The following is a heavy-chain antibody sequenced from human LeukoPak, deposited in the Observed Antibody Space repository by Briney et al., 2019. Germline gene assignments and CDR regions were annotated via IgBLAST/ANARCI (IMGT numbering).Heavy chain of an antibody. J-gene: IGHJ4*02. CDR3: ARLVAAAGFDY. CDR2: INTDGSTT. CDR1: GFTFSSYW. D-gene: IGHD6-13*01. Sequence: GGSLRLSCAASGFTFSSYWMHWVRQAPGKGLVWVSRINTDGSTTSYADSVKGRFTISRDNAKNTLYLQMNSPRAEDTAVYYCARLVAAAGFDYWGQGTLVTVSS. V-gene: IGHV3-74*01.